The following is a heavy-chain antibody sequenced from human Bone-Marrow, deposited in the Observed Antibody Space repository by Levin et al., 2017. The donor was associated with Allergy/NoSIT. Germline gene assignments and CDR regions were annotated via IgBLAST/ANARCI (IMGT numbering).Heavy chain of an antibody. D-gene: IGHD3-10*01. Sequence: PGESLKISCAASGFTFSSYPLHWVRQAPGKGLEWVSVISHDENNYFYADSVEGRFTISRDNSKNTLYLQMNSLRAEDTAVYYCATSHYFGSGIYFPSFYYYMDVWGKGTTVTVSS. V-gene: IGHV3-30-3*01. CDR1: GFTFSSYP. CDR2: ISHDENNY. J-gene: IGHJ6*03. CDR3: ATSHYFGSGIYFPSFYYYMDV.